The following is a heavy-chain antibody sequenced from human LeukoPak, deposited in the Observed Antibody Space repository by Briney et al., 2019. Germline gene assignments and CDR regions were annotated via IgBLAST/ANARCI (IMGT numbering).Heavy chain of an antibody. J-gene: IGHJ5*02. D-gene: IGHD3-10*01. CDR1: GGSISSYY. V-gene: IGHV4-59*01. CDR3: ARVPSRYYYGSGSYHSSARFDP. CDR2: IHYSGSA. Sequence: SETLSLTCTVSGGSISSYYWSWIRQPPGKGLEWIGYIHYSGSANYNPSLKSRVTISVDTSKNQFSLKLSSVTAADTAVYYCARVPSRYYYGSGSYHSSARFDPWGQGTLVTVSS.